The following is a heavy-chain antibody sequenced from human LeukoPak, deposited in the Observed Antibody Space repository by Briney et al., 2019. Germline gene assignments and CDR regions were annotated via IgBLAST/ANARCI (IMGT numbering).Heavy chain of an antibody. Sequence: GGSLRLSCAAPGFTFSSYSMNWVRQAPGKGLEWVSSISSSSSYIYYADSVKGRFTISRDNAKNSLYLQMNSLRAEDTAVYYCARDIAAADPQYFDYWGQGTLVTVSS. CDR2: ISSSSSYI. V-gene: IGHV3-21*01. CDR1: GFTFSSYS. CDR3: ARDIAAADPQYFDY. J-gene: IGHJ4*02. D-gene: IGHD6-13*01.